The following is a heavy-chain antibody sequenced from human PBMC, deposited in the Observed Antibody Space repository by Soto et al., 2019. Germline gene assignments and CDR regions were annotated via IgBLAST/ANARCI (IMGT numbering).Heavy chain of an antibody. CDR1: GYTFTSYG. CDR2: ISAYNGNT. Sequence: QVQLVQSGAEVKKPGASVKVSCKASGYTFTSYGISWVRQAPGQGLEWMGWISAYNGNTNYAQKLQGRVTMTTDTSTSTAYMERRSLRSDDTAVYYCARDLKLELTDWYFDLWGRGTLVTVSS. J-gene: IGHJ2*01. V-gene: IGHV1-18*01. CDR3: ARDLKLELTDWYFDL. D-gene: IGHD1-7*01.